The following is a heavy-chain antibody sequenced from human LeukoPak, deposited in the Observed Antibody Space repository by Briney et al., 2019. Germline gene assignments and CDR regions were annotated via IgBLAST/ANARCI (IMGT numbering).Heavy chain of an antibody. D-gene: IGHD3-22*01. V-gene: IGHV4-34*01. CDR1: Y. CDR2: INHSGST. CDR3: ARGRITMIVVVTTYNRFDP. J-gene: IGHJ5*02. Sequence: YWSWIRQPPGKGLEWIGEINHSGSTNYNPSLKSRVTISVDTSKNQFSLKLSSVTAADTAVYYCARGRITMIVVVTTYNRFDPWGQGTLVTVSS.